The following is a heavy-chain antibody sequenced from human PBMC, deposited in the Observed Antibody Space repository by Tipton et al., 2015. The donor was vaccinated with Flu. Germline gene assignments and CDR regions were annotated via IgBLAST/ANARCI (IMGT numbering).Heavy chain of an antibody. CDR1: GGSLSSYY. CDR3: ARGSGSGTFVIFDY. J-gene: IGHJ4*02. V-gene: IGHV4-4*07. CDR2: IYTSGGT. D-gene: IGHD3-10*01. Sequence: TLSLTCTVSGGSLSSYYWSWIRQPAGKGLEWIGRIYTSGGTKFNPSLRGRLTMSVDASKKEFSLKLSSVTAADTAVYYCARGSGSGTFVIFDYWGQRTLVAVSS.